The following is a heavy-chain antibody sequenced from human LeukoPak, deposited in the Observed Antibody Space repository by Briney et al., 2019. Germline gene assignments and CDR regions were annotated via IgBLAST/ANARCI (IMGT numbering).Heavy chain of an antibody. CDR3: ARECASCSIGTMDV. V-gene: IGHV4-4*07. D-gene: IGHD2-2*01. CDR1: SGSISSYY. CDR2: IYTSGSP. J-gene: IGHJ6*03. Sequence: PSETLSLTCTVSSGSISSYYWIWIRQPAGKGLEWIGRIYTSGSPNYNPSLKSRVTMSVDTSKNQFSLKLNSVTAADTAVYYCARECASCSIGTMDVWGKGTTVTVS.